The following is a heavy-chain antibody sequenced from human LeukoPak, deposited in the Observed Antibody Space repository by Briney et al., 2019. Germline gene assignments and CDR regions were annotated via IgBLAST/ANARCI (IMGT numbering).Heavy chain of an antibody. V-gene: IGHV5-51*01. CDR1: GYKFADYW. Sequence: HGESLKISCKGSGYKFADYWVGWVRQMPGKGLEWMGITYPDDSDTKYSPSFQGQVTFSADKTIDTVYLQWDSLEASDTAVYYCARLVVNYEDGSSFYYFDYWGQGTLVTVSS. J-gene: IGHJ4*02. CDR3: ARLVVNYEDGSSFYYFDY. D-gene: IGHD3-22*01. CDR2: TYPDDSDT.